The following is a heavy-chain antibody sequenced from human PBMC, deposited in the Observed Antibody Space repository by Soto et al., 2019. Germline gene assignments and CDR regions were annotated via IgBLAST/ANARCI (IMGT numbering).Heavy chain of an antibody. Sequence: QVTLKESGPVLVQPTETLTLTCTVSGFSLSNARMGVSWIRQPPGKALEWLAHIFSNDEKSYSTSLKSRLTISTDTSKSQVDLNLTNMDTVDTATYYCTRIQEGGTYYYDSSGFDYWGQGTLVTVSS. J-gene: IGHJ4*02. V-gene: IGHV2-26*01. D-gene: IGHD3-22*01. CDR3: TRIQEGGTYYYDSSGFDY. CDR2: IFSNDEK. CDR1: GFSLSNARMG.